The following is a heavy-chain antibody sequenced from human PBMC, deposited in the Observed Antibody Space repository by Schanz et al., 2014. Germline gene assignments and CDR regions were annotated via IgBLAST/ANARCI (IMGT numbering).Heavy chain of an antibody. J-gene: IGHJ3*02. CDR2: INPSVGNT. V-gene: IGHV1-46*03. CDR3: ARGPSTGAFDI. Sequence: VQLVESGGGLIQPGASVKVSCEASGYTFTSYYIHWFRQAPGQGLEWMGLINPSVGNTNYAQKFRGRVTMTRDTSTSTVYMELSSLRSEDTAVYFCARGPSTGAFDIWGQGTMVTVSS. CDR1: GYTFTSYY.